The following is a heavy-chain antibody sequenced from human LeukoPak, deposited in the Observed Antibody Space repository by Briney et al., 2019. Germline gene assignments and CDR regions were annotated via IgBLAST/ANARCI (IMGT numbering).Heavy chain of an antibody. CDR1: GGSISRGDYY. J-gene: IGHJ1*01. Sequence: SETLSLTCTVSGGSISRGDYYWSWIRQPPGKGLEWIGYIYYSGSTYYNPSLKSRVTISVDTSKNQFSLKLSSVTAADTAVYYCARYFLDDFQHWGQGTLVTVSS. CDR2: IYYSGST. D-gene: IGHD3-9*01. V-gene: IGHV4-30-4*08. CDR3: ARYFLDDFQH.